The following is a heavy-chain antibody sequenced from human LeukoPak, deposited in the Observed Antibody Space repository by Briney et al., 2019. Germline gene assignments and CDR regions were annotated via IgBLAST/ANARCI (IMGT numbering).Heavy chain of an antibody. CDR3: ARWLDGPGLLKPYGMDV. CDR2: ISSSSSYI. CDR1: GFTFSSYA. J-gene: IGHJ6*02. D-gene: IGHD5-24*01. V-gene: IGHV3-21*01. Sequence: GGSLRLSCAASGFTFSSYAMSWVRQAPGKGLEWVSSISSSSSYIYYADSVKGRFTISRDNAKNSLYLQMNSLRAEDTAVYYCARWLDGPGLLKPYGMDVWGQGTTVTVSS.